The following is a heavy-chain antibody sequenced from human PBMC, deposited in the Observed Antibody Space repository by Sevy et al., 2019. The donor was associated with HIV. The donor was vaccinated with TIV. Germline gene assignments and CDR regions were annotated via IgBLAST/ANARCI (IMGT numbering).Heavy chain of an antibody. J-gene: IGHJ3*02. Sequence: GGSLRLSCAASGFTFSSYAMNWVRQAPGKGLEWVSSIFGDGDITYYADSVKGRFTISRDKSKNTLYLQMHSLRAEDTAVDDGAGGCYDRSGSFDAGDIWGQGTMVTVSS. CDR1: GFTFSSYA. V-gene: IGHV3-23*01. CDR2: IFGDGDIT. CDR3: AGGCYDRSGSFDAGDI. D-gene: IGHD3-22*01.